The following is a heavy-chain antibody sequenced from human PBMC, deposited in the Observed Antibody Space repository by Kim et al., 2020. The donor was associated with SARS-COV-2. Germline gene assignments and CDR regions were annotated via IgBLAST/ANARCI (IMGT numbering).Heavy chain of an antibody. CDR2: IYYSGST. D-gene: IGHD1-7*01. Sequence: SETLSLTCTVSGGSISSSSYYWGWIRQPPGKGLEWIGSIYYSGSTYYNPSLKSRVTISVDTSKNQFSLKLSSVTAADTAVYYCARLGRYNWNLQYNWFDPCGQGTLVTVSS. J-gene: IGHJ5*02. CDR3: ARLGRYNWNLQYNWFDP. CDR1: GGSISSSSYY. V-gene: IGHV4-39*01.